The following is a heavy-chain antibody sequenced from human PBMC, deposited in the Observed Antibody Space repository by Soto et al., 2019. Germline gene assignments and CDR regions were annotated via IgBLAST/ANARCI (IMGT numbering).Heavy chain of an antibody. V-gene: IGHV4-39*01. CDR2: IYYSGDT. D-gene: IGHD6-13*01. Sequence: SETLSLTCTVSGGSIRSSNYYWAWVRQPPGKGLEWIANIYYSGDTYFHPSLRSRLTVSVDTSKNQFSLKLSSLTTAGTAMYYCASLQVPGNFDYWGQGTQVTVSS. J-gene: IGHJ4*02. CDR3: ASLQVPGNFDY. CDR1: GGSIRSSNYY.